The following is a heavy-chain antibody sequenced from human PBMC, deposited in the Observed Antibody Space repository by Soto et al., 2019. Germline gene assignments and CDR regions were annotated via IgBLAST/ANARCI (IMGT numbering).Heavy chain of an antibody. V-gene: IGHV4-34*01. Sequence: PSETLSLTCAVYGGSFSGYYWGWIRQPPGKGLEWIGEINHSGSTNYNPSLKSRVTISVDTSKNQFSLKLSSVTAADTAVYYCARGDYGSGSYKPNYYYYYGMDVWGQGTTVTVS. CDR2: INHSGST. J-gene: IGHJ6*02. CDR1: GGSFSGYY. CDR3: ARGDYGSGSYKPNYYYYYGMDV. D-gene: IGHD3-10*01.